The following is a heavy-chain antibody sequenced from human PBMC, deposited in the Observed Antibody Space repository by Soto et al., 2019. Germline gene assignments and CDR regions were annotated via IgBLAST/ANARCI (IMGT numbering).Heavy chain of an antibody. CDR2: IIPTLGKP. CDR1: GGNFNSHN. CDR3: GRDTTTFPYYYGMDV. D-gene: IGHD3-16*01. V-gene: IGHV1-69*08. Sequence: VQLVQSGAEVKKPGSSVKVSCKASGGNFNSHNINWVRQAPGQGLEWMGRIIPTLGKPNYAQKFQGRVTSSPDTSTSTAYMELSILNSDDTAVYYCGRDTTTFPYYYGMDVWGQGTTVTVSS. J-gene: IGHJ6*02.